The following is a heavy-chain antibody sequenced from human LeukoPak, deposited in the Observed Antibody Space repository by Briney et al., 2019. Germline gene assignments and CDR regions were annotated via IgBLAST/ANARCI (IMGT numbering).Heavy chain of an antibody. J-gene: IGHJ6*02. CDR3: ARDSSSWSGDYYYGMDV. CDR1: GGSISSYY. CDR2: IYTSGST. V-gene: IGHV4-4*07. D-gene: IGHD6-13*01. Sequence: PSETLSLTCTVSGGSISSYYWSWIRQPAGEGLEWIGRIYTSGSTNYNPSLKTRVTMSVDTSKNQFSLKLSSVTAADTAVYYCARDSSSWSGDYYYGMDVWGQGTTVTVSS.